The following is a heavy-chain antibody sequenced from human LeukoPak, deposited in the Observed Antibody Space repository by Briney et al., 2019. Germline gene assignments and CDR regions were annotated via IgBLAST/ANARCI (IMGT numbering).Heavy chain of an antibody. CDR2: ISSSSSYI. CDR1: GFTFSSYS. D-gene: IGHD6-19*01. CDR3: ARVKGIAVAGTDY. V-gene: IGHV3-21*01. Sequence: GGSLRLSCAASGFTFSSYSMNWVRQAPGKGLEWVSSISSSSSYIYYADSVKGRFTISRDNAKNSLYLQMNSLRAEDTAVYYSARVKGIAVAGTDYWGQGTLVTVSS. J-gene: IGHJ4*02.